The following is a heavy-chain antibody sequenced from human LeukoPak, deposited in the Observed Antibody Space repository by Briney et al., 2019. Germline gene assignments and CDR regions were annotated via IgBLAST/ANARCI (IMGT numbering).Heavy chain of an antibody. CDR1: GGTFSRYS. J-gene: IGHJ3*02. CDR3: ARTYDFGRGPPGDAFDN. CDR2: IIPIFGTP. V-gene: IGHV1-69*01. Sequence: GSSVKVSCKASGGTFSRYSISWVRQAPGQGLEWVGGIIPIFGTPNYAQKFYGRVTITADESTRTAYMELSSLRSEDTAVYYCARTYDFGRGPPGDAFDNWGPGTWVIVSS. D-gene: IGHD3-3*01.